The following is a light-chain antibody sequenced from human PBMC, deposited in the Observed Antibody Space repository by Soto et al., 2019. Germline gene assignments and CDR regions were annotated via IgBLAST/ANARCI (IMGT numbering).Light chain of an antibody. CDR1: GSDVGAYNY. V-gene: IGLV2-14*01. CDR2: DVS. CDR3: YSYTSSSTYV. Sequence: QSVLTQPASVSGSPGQSITISCSGTGSDVGAYNYVSWYQQHPAKAPKLMIYDVSNRPSGVSDRFSGSKSGITASLTISGLQAEDEADYYCYSYTSSSTYVFGSGTKVTVL. J-gene: IGLJ1*01.